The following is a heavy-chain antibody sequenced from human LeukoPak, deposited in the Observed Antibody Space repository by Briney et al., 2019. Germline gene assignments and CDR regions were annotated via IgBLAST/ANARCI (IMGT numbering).Heavy chain of an antibody. Sequence: SETLSLTCAVYGGSFSGYYWSWIRQPPGKGLEWIGEINHSGSTNYNPSLKSRVTISVDTSKNQFSPKLSSVTAADTAVYYCARGALGVGAATFDYWGQGTLVTVSS. CDR3: ARGALGVGAATFDY. V-gene: IGHV4-34*01. J-gene: IGHJ4*02. CDR2: INHSGST. D-gene: IGHD6-13*01. CDR1: GGSFSGYY.